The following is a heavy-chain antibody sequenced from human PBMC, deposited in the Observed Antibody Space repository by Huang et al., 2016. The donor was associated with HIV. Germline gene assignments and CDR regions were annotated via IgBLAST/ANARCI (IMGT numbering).Heavy chain of an antibody. Sequence: QVQLVESGGGAVQPGRSLRLSCAASGFTFVHYAMHGVGQAPGKGLEWVAIISFDGSAKSYADSMRGRFTISRDNSKNTLFLQINSLRPEDTAVYYCARPQGGVPTIMGYYYYSFMDVWGEGTTVTVSS. D-gene: IGHD5-12*01. CDR2: ISFDGSAK. V-gene: IGHV3-30-3*01. J-gene: IGHJ6*03. CDR3: ARPQGGVPTIMGYYYYSFMDV. CDR1: GFTFVHYA.